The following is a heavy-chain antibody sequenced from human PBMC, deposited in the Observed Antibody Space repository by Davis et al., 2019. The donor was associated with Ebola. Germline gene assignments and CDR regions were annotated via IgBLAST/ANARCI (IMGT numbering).Heavy chain of an antibody. V-gene: IGHV1-24*01. Sequence: ASVKVSCKVSGYTLTELSMHWVRQAPGKGLEWMGGFDPEDGETIYAQKFQGRVTMTEDTSTDTAYMELSSLRSEDTAVYYCAGFGYCSSTSCYMDYYYGMDVWGQGTTVTVSS. J-gene: IGHJ6*02. CDR3: AGFGYCSSTSCYMDYYYGMDV. D-gene: IGHD2-2*02. CDR1: GYTLTELS. CDR2: FDPEDGET.